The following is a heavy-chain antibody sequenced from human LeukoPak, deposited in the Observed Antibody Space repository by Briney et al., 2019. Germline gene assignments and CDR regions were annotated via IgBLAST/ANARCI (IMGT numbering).Heavy chain of an antibody. D-gene: IGHD3-3*01. Sequence: SETLSLTCTVSGGSISSYYWSWIRQPPGKGLEWIGYIYYSGSTNYNPSLKSRVTISVDTSKNQFSLKLSSVTAADTAVYYCARVRYDFWSGYYVGDAFDIWGQGTMVTVCS. CDR2: IYYSGST. CDR1: GGSISSYY. V-gene: IGHV4-59*01. J-gene: IGHJ3*02. CDR3: ARVRYDFWSGYYVGDAFDI.